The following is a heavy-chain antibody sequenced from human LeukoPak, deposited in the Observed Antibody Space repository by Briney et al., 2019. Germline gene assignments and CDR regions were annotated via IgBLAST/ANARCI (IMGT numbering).Heavy chain of an antibody. J-gene: IGHJ4*02. CDR3: AGAGGTAMGYPIPLSY. V-gene: IGHV3-30-3*01. CDR1: GFTFSSYA. CDR2: ISYDGSNK. D-gene: IGHD5-18*01. Sequence: PGGSLRLSCAASGFTFSSYAMHWVRQAPGKGLEWVAVISYDGSNKYYADSVKGRFTISRDNSKNTLYLQMNSLRAEDTAVYFCAGAGGTAMGYPIPLSYWGQGNPGHRLL.